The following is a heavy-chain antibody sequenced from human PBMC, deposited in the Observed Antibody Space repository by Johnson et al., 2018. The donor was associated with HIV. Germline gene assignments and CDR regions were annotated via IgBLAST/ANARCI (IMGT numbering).Heavy chain of an antibody. Sequence: VQLVESGGGVVQPGRSLRLSCAASGFTFSTYWMSWVRQAPGKGLEWVGSIKQDGSESYYVDSVKGRFTISRDNAKNSLYLQMNSLKIEDTAVYYCTTDHCSGDSCCRGGSCYNAFDIWGQGTMVTVSS. D-gene: IGHD2-15*01. V-gene: IGHV3-7*03. CDR2: IKQDGSES. CDR3: TTDHCSGDSCCRGGSCYNAFDI. CDR1: GFTFSTYW. J-gene: IGHJ3*02.